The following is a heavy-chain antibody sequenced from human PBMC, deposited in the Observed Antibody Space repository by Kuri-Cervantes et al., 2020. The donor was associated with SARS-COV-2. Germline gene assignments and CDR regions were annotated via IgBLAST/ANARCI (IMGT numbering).Heavy chain of an antibody. Sequence: GGSLRPSCAASGFTFSSYAMSWVRQAPGKGLEWVSAISGSGGSTYYADSVKGRFTISRDNSKNTLYLQMNSLRAEDTAVYYCAKAYYDFWSGYYRGGYYFDYWGQGTLVTVSS. J-gene: IGHJ4*02. CDR3: AKAYYDFWSGYYRGGYYFDY. CDR1: GFTFSSYA. V-gene: IGHV3-23*01. CDR2: ISGSGGST. D-gene: IGHD3-3*01.